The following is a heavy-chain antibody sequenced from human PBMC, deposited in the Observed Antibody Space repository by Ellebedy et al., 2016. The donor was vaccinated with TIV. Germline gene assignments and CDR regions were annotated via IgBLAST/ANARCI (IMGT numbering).Heavy chain of an antibody. J-gene: IGHJ4*02. CDR2: ISYDANNK. CDR3: AKVPVGFCNRPFCFYLDD. Sequence: PGGSLRLSCAASEFTFSSYDMHWVRQAPGKGLEWVALISYDANNKYYADSVKVRFTISRDNSKNPLYLQMNTLRPEDTAVYYCAKVPVGFCNRPFCFYLDDWGQGTLVSVSS. D-gene: IGHD2-2*03. V-gene: IGHV3-30*18. CDR1: EFTFSSYD.